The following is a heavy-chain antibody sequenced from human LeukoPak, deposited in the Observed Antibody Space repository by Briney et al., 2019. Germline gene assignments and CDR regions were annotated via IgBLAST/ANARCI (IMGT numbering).Heavy chain of an antibody. CDR3: ARDPYYYESYFDY. V-gene: IGHV4-39*07. D-gene: IGHD3-22*01. CDR2: IYHSGST. Sequence: PSETLSLTCTVSGGSVSSGSYYWSWIRQPPGKGLEWIGSIYHSGSTYYNPSLKSRVTISVDTSKNQFSLKLSSVTAADTAVYYCARDPYYYESYFDYWGQGTLVTVSS. J-gene: IGHJ4*02. CDR1: GGSVSSGSYY.